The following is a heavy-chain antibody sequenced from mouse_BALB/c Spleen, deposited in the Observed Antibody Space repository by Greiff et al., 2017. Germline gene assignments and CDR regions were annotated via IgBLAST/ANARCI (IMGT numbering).Heavy chain of an antibody. J-gene: IGHJ2*01. CDR3: AREGFDY. Sequence: EVQVVESGGGLVQPGGSRKLSCAASGFTFSSFGMHWVRQAPEKGLEWVAYISSGSSTIYYADTVKGRFTISRDNPKNTLFLQMTSLRSEDTAMYYCAREGFDYWGQGTTLTVSS. CDR2: ISSGSSTI. V-gene: IGHV5-17*02. CDR1: GFTFSSFG.